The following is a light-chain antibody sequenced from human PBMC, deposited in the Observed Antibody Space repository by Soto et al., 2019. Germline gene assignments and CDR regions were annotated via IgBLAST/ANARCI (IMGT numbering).Light chain of an antibody. V-gene: IGKV1-5*03. Sequence: DIQMTQSPSTLSASEGDRVTITCRASQSISSWLAWYQQKPGKAPKLLIYKASSLESGVPSRFSGSGSGTEFTLTISSLQPDDFATYYCQQYKSYSWTFGQGTKVEIK. CDR3: QQYKSYSWT. CDR1: QSISSW. CDR2: KAS. J-gene: IGKJ1*01.